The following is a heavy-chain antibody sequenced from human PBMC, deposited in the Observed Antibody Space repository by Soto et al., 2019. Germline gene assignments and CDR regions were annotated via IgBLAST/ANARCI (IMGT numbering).Heavy chain of an antibody. CDR1: GYTFTSYG. V-gene: IGHV1-18*01. D-gene: IGHD2-2*01. J-gene: IGHJ6*02. Sequence: QVQLVQSGAEVKKPGASVKVSCKASGYTFTSYGISWVRQAPGQGLEWMGWISAYNGNTNYAQKLQGRVTMTTDTSTSTAYMELRSLRSDDTAVSYCARGSSCSSTSCYRLYYRMDVWGQGTTVTVSS. CDR3: ARGSSCSSTSCYRLYYRMDV. CDR2: ISAYNGNT.